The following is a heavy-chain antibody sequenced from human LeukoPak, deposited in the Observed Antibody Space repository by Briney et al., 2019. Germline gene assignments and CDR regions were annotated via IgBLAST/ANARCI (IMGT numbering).Heavy chain of an antibody. Sequence: PGGSLRLSCAASGFTVSSNYMSWVRQAPGKGLEWVSVIYSGGSTYYADSVKGRFTISRDNSKNTLYLQMNSLRAEDTAVYYCASLSYGDYDSDYWGQGTLVTVSS. CDR1: GFTVSSNY. CDR3: ASLSYGDYDSDY. J-gene: IGHJ4*02. V-gene: IGHV3-66*01. CDR2: IYSGGST. D-gene: IGHD4-17*01.